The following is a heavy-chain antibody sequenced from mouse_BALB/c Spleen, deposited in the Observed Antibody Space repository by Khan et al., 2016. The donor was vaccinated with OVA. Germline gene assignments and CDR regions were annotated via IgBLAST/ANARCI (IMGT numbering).Heavy chain of an antibody. J-gene: IGHJ1*01. CDR1: GFNIKDTY. Sequence: VQLKQSGAELVKPGASVKLSCTASGFNIKDTYMHWVKQRPEQGLEWIGRIDPANGNTKYDPKFQGKATITADTSSNTAYLQLSSLTSEDTAVYYCARWDWYFEVWGAGTTVTVAS. CDR3: ARWDWYFEV. V-gene: IGHV14-3*02. CDR2: IDPANGNT.